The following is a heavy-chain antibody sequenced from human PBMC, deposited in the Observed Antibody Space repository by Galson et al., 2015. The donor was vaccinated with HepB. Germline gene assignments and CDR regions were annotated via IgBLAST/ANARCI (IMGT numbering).Heavy chain of an antibody. V-gene: IGHV5-10-1*01. CDR2: IDPSDSYI. CDR1: GYRFTNYW. J-gene: IGHJ4*02. CDR3: ATSYYYDSSGYKGAIDY. D-gene: IGHD3-22*01. Sequence: QSGAEVKKPGESLRISCKGSGYRFTNYWISRVRQMPGKGLEWMGRIDPSDSYIKYSPSFQGHVTISADKSISTAYLQWSSLKASDTAMYYCATSYYYDSSGYKGAIDYWGQRTLGTVSP.